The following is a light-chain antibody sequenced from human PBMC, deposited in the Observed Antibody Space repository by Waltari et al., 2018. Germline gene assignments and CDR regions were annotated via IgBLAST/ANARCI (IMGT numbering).Light chain of an antibody. CDR2: SND. Sequence: SVLTQPPSASGTPGQRVTISCSGSNSNVGSGLVNLYKQLPRTAPKLLIHSNDQRPSGVPDRFSGSRSGTSASLAISGLQSEDEADYYCAAWDVNLNGVLFGGGTKLTVL. CDR3: AAWDVNLNGVL. V-gene: IGLV1-44*01. CDR1: NSNVGSGL. J-gene: IGLJ3*02.